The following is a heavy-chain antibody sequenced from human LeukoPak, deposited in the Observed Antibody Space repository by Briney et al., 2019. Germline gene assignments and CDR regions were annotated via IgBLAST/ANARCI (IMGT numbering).Heavy chain of an antibody. J-gene: IGHJ6*02. V-gene: IGHV3-7*03. Sequence: PGKSLRLSCAASGFTFNNYGMHWVRQAPGKGPEWVANINKDGSEKYYVDSVKGRFTISRDTAKNSLYLQMNNLRAGDTALYYCARNNDMDVWGQGTTVVVSS. CDR2: INKDGSEK. CDR3: ARNNDMDV. D-gene: IGHD1/OR15-1a*01. CDR1: GFTFNNYG.